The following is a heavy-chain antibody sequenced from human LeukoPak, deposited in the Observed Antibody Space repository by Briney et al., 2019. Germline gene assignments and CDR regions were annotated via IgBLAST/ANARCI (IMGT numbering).Heavy chain of an antibody. V-gene: IGHV4-59*08. CDR2: IYYSGTT. Sequence: SETLSLTCTVSGGSISIYYWSWIRQPPGKGLECMGYIYYSGTTNYNPSLKSRVTISVDTSKNQFSLKLSSVTAADTAVYYCARHGGYSSPYLHWGQGTLVTVSS. D-gene: IGHD6-13*01. J-gene: IGHJ1*01. CDR1: GGSISIYY. CDR3: ARHGGYSSPYLH.